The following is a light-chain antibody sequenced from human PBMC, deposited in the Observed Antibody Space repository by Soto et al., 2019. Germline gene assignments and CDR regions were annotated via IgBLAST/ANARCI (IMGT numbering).Light chain of an antibody. CDR3: SSYTNTNDFVV. V-gene: IGLV2-14*01. Sequence: QSVLTQPASVSGSPGQSITISCTGTRSDIGTYDYVSWYQQHPGTAPKLMIYEVTNRPSGVSNRFSGSKSGNTASLTISGLQTEDEADYHCSSYTNTNDFVVFGGGTKLTVL. CDR1: RSDIGTYDY. CDR2: EVT. J-gene: IGLJ2*01.